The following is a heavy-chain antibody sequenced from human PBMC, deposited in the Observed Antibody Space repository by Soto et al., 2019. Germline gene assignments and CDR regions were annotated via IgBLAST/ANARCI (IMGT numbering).Heavy chain of an antibody. CDR3: ARDLIAAAGTLGY. Sequence: SETLSLTCTVSGGSISSGGYYWSWTRQHPGKGLEWIGYIYYSGSTYYNPSLKSRVTISVDTSKNQFSLKLSSVTAADTAVYYCARDLIAAAGTLGYWGQGTLVTVSS. CDR2: IYYSGST. D-gene: IGHD6-13*01. CDR1: GGSISSGGYY. V-gene: IGHV4-31*03. J-gene: IGHJ4*02.